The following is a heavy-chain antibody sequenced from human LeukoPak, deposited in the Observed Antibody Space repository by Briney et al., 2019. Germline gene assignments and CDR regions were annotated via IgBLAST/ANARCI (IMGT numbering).Heavy chain of an antibody. V-gene: IGHV3-48*03. CDR2: ISSSGSTI. J-gene: IGHJ4*02. CDR1: GFTFSSYE. Sequence: GGSLRLSCAASGFTFSSYEMNWVRQAPGKGLEWVSYISSSGSTIYYADSVKGRFTISRDNAKNSLYLQMNSLRAEDTAVYYCARAYYGILTGYYPFDYWGQGTLVTVSS. CDR3: ARAYYGILTGYYPFDY. D-gene: IGHD3-9*01.